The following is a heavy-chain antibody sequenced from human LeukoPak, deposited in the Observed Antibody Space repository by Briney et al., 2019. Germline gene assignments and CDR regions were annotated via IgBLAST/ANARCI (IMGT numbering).Heavy chain of an antibody. CDR2: IYYSGST. Sequence: PSETLSLTCTVSGGSISSSSYYWGRIRQPPGKGLEWIGSIYYSGSTYYNPSLKSRVTISVDTSKNQFSLKLSSVTAADTAVYYCARSGRFLEWLSDYYYYGMDVWGQGTTVTVSS. CDR1: GGSISSSSYY. J-gene: IGHJ6*02. D-gene: IGHD3-3*01. CDR3: ARSGRFLEWLSDYYYYGMDV. V-gene: IGHV4-39*01.